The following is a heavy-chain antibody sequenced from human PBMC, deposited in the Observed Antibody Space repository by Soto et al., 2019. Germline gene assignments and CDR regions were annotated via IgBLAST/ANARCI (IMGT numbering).Heavy chain of an antibody. CDR2: IYYNGSP. V-gene: IGHV4-31*03. J-gene: IGHJ4*02. Sequence: QLQESGPGLVKPSQTLSLICSASGGSISTGGFYWSWIRQHPAKGLEWIGYIYYNGSPYYNPSLKSRVTISVHRSQNQFSLELRSVTAADTAVYYCARQNPCSVGSYYFDFWGQGILVTVSS. CDR3: ARQNPCSVGSYYFDF. CDR1: GGSISTGGFY. D-gene: IGHD2-15*01.